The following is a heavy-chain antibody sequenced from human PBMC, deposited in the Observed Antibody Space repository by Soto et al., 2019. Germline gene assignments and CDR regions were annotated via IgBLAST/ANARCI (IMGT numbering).Heavy chain of an antibody. V-gene: IGHV3-30*03. Sequence: VGSLRLSCAASGFTFNSYGMHWVRQAPGKGLEWVVVISFDGRNTYYADSVKGRFTISRDNSKNTVYLQMNSLRAEDTAVYYCVRGDNWNDEASDYWGQGTLVTVSS. J-gene: IGHJ4*02. D-gene: IGHD1-1*01. CDR3: VRGDNWNDEASDY. CDR1: GFTFNSYG. CDR2: ISFDGRNT.